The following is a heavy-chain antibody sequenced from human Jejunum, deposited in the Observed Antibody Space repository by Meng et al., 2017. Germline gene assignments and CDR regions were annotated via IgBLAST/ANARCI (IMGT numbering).Heavy chain of an antibody. V-gene: IGHV3-48*03. D-gene: IGHD4/OR15-4a*01. J-gene: IGHJ4*02. CDR3: AREAKTFPDY. CDR2: ISSSGSTK. CDR1: GFTFSSYE. Sequence: GESLMISCVSSGFTFSSYEMNWVRQAPGKGLEWLSYISSSGSTKNYADSVKGSFTITRDNAKTSLFLQINSLRVEDTAVYYCAREAKTFPDYWGQGALVTVSS.